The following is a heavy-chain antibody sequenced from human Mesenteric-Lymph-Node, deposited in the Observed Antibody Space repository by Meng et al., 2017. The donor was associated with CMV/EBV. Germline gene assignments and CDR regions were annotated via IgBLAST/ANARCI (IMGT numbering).Heavy chain of an antibody. Sequence: SVKVSCKASGGTFSSYAITWVRQAPGQGLEWMGGIFPIVGTANYAQKFQGRVTITADKSTSTAYMELSSLRSEDTAVYYCARGDDSSGYYSFGIDYWGQGTLVTVSS. J-gene: IGHJ4*02. D-gene: IGHD3-22*01. CDR1: GGTFSSYA. CDR2: IFPIVGTA. V-gene: IGHV1-69*06. CDR3: ARGDDSSGYYSFGIDY.